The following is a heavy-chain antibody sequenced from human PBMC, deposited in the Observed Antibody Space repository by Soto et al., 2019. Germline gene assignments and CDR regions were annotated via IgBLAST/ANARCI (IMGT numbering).Heavy chain of an antibody. J-gene: IGHJ6*03. CDR1: GGSISPYY. D-gene: IGHD6-13*01. V-gene: IGHV4-59*01. CDR2: VYYSGNT. Sequence: SETLSLTCTVSGGSISPYYWSWIRQPPGKGLEWIGYVYYSGNTNYNPSLESRVTISVDTSRNRFSLNLTSATAADTAVYYCARKGAAASYAHYYMDVWGRETAVTVSS. CDR3: ARKGAAASYAHYYMDV.